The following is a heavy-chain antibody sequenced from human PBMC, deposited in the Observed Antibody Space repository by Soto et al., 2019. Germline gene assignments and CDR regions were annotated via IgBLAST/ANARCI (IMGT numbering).Heavy chain of an antibody. CDR1: GGTFNNYV. Sequence: SVKVSCKASGGTFNNYVINWVRQAPGQGLEWMAGIIPIFGTPNYAQKFQGRVTITADKSTSTAYMELNSLKSEDTAVYYCAGRCDRTSCLAHFDYWGQGTLVTVSS. V-gene: IGHV1-69*06. D-gene: IGHD2-2*01. J-gene: IGHJ4*02. CDR3: AGRCDRTSCLAHFDY. CDR2: IIPIFGTP.